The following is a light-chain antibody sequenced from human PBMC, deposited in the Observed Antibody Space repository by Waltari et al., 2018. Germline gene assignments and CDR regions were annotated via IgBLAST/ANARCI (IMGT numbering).Light chain of an antibody. J-gene: IGLJ1*01. CDR2: QDS. Sequence: SYELTQPPSVSVSPGQTASITCSGDKLVTNFVSWYQQKPGQSPLLVMYQDSKRPSWIPERFSVSSYGPTATLTISGAQPIDEADYYCQAWDTLSAWVFGAGTKVNVI. CDR1: KLVTNF. CDR3: QAWDTLSAWV. V-gene: IGLV3-1*01.